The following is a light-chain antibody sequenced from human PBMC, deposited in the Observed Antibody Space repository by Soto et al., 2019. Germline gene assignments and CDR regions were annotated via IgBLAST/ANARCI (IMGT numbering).Light chain of an antibody. V-gene: IGLV2-8*01. J-gene: IGLJ1*01. CDR1: SSDVGGYNH. CDR3: ASYAGSNNSV. CDR2: DVS. Sequence: QSALPQPPSASGSPGQSVTISCTGTSSDVGGYNHVSWYQQNPGKAPKLMIYDVSKRPSGVPDRFSGSKSGNTASLTISGLQAEDEADYYCASYAGSNNSVFGTGTKLTVL.